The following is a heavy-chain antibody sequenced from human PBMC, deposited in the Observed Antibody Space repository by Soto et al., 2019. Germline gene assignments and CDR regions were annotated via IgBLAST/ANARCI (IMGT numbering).Heavy chain of an antibody. D-gene: IGHD3-10*01. CDR1: GYTFSSYG. J-gene: IGHJ6*02. V-gene: IGHV3-33*01. Sequence: GGALRLSCAASGYTFSSYGMHWVRQAPGKGLEGVAGIWYDGSNKYYADSVKGRFTISRDNSKNTLYLPMNSLRAEDTAVNYCARDYYGSGSYYNDGPIHRYYYGMDVWGQGTTVTVSS. CDR3: ARDYYGSGSYYNDGPIHRYYYGMDV. CDR2: IWYDGSNK.